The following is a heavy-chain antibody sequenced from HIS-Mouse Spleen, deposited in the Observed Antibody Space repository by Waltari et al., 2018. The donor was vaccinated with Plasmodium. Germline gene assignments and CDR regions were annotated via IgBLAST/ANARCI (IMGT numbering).Heavy chain of an antibody. CDR3: ASSWYWYFDL. CDR2: IKQDGSEK. D-gene: IGHD6-13*01. CDR1: GFPFSCDW. Sequence: EVQLVESGGGLVPPGGFLSPPCAAFGFPFSCDWMSWVRQAPGKGLEWVANIKQDGSEKYYVDSVKGRFTISRDNAKNSLYLQMNSLRAEDTAVYYCASSWYWYFDLWGRGTLVTVSS. V-gene: IGHV3-7*01. J-gene: IGHJ2*01.